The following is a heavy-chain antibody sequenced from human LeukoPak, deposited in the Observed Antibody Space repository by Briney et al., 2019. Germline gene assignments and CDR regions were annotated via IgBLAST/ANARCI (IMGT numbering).Heavy chain of an antibody. D-gene: IGHD5-12*01. CDR3: ARNPTTRLETFDY. V-gene: IGHV3-30-3*01. CDR2: ISYDGSNK. Sequence: PGGSLRLSCAASGLTFSSYAMHWVRQAPGKGLEWVAVISYDGSNKYYADSVKGRFTISRDNSKNTLYLQMNSLRAEDTAVYYCARNPTTRLETFDYWGQGTLVTVSS. CDR1: GLTFSSYA. J-gene: IGHJ4*02.